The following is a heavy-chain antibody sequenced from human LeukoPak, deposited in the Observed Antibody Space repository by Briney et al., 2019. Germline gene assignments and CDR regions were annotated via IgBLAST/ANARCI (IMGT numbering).Heavy chain of an antibody. Sequence: PSETLSLTCTVSGGSISNYYWSWIRQPPGKGLEWIGYIYYSRSTNYNPSLKSRVTISEDTSKNQFSLKLNSVTAAATAVYCCARLGSVAGHNWFDPWGQGTLVAVSS. D-gene: IGHD6-19*01. V-gene: IGHV4-59*08. J-gene: IGHJ5*02. CDR1: GGSISNYY. CDR3: ARLGSVAGHNWFDP. CDR2: IYYSRST.